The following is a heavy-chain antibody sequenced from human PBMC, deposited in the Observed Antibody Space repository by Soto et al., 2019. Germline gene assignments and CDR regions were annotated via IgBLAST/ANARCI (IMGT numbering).Heavy chain of an antibody. V-gene: IGHV3-23*01. CDR1: GFTFSSYA. CDR2: ISGSGGST. Sequence: EVQLLESGGGLVQPGGSLRLSCAASGFTFSSYAMSWVRQAPGKGLEWVSAISGSGGSTYYADSVKGRFTISRDNSKNTLYLQMNSLRAEDTAVYYCAKDSLKSQLLLFYYVDYWGQGTLVTVSS. D-gene: IGHD2-2*01. J-gene: IGHJ4*02. CDR3: AKDSLKSQLLLFYYVDY.